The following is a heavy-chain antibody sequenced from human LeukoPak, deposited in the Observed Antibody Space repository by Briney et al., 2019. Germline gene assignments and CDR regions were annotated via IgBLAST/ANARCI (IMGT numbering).Heavy chain of an antibody. CDR3: ARQYSSSWYWFDP. D-gene: IGHD6-13*01. CDR1: GGSISSSNW. CDR2: IYHSGST. Sequence: SDTLSLTCAVSGGSISSSNWWSWVRQPPGKGLEWIGEIYHSGSTNYNPSLKSRVTISVDTSKNQFSLKLSSVTAADTAVYYCARQYSSSWYWFDPWGQGTLVTVSS. J-gene: IGHJ5*02. V-gene: IGHV4-4*02.